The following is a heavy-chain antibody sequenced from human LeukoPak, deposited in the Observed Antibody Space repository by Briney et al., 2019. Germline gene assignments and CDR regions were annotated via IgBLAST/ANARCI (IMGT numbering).Heavy chain of an antibody. CDR2: IYYSGST. V-gene: IGHV4-39*01. CDR1: GGSISSSSYY. J-gene: IGHJ3*02. Sequence: SETLSLTCTVSGGSISSSSYYWGWIRQPPGKRLEWIGSIYYSGSTYYNPSLKSRVTISVDTSKNQFSLKLSSVTAADTAVYYCARSAAGTDAFDIWGQGTMVTVSS. D-gene: IGHD6-13*01. CDR3: ARSAAGTDAFDI.